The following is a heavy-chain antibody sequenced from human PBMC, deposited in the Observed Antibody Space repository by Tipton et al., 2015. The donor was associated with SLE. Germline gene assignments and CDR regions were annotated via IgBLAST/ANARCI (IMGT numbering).Heavy chain of an antibody. V-gene: IGHV3-30*04. J-gene: IGHJ4*02. Sequence: SLRLSCAASGFTFSSYAMHWVRQAPGKGLEWGAVISYDGSNKYYADSVKGRFTISRDNSKNTLYLQMNSLRAEDTAVYYCARAPTPRLLQYYFDYWGQGTLVTVSS. CDR3: ARAPTPRLLQYYFDY. CDR2: ISYDGSNK. CDR1: GFTFSSYA. D-gene: IGHD3-22*01.